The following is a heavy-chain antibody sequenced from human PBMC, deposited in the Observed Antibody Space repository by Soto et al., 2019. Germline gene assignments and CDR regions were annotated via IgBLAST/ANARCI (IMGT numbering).Heavy chain of an antibody. J-gene: IGHJ4*02. Sequence: GGSLRLSYAASGFTFSSYAMSRVLQAPGKGLEWVSAISGSGGTTDYAAPVKGRFTISRDDSKNTLYLQMNSLKTEDTAVYYCTTDRYDILTGYYLGYWGQGTLVTVSS. D-gene: IGHD3-9*01. CDR1: GFTFSSYA. CDR2: ISGSGGTT. V-gene: IGHV3-23*01. CDR3: TTDRYDILTGYYLGY.